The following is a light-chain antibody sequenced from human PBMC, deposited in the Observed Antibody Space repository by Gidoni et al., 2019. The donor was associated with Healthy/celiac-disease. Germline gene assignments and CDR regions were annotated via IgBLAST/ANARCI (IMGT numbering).Light chain of an antibody. CDR3: QQSYSTPPWT. V-gene: IGKV1-39*01. CDR2: AAS. J-gene: IGKJ1*01. Sequence: DIQMTQSPSSLSASVGDRGTITSRASQSISSYLDWYQQKPGKAPKLLIYAASSLQSGVPSRFSGSGSGTDFTLPISSLQPEDFATYYCQQSYSTPPWTFGQGTKVEIK. CDR1: QSISSY.